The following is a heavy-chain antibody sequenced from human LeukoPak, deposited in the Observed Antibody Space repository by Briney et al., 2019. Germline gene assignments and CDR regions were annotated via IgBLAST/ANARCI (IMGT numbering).Heavy chain of an antibody. CDR3: ARGVWTLGPPLFDY. CDR1: GGSISSSSYY. V-gene: IGHV4-39*07. Sequence: SETLSLTCTVSGGSISSSSYYWGWIRQPPGKGLEWIASVYYTGFPYYNPSLKSRVTISIDTSKNQFSLKLSSATAADTAVYYCARGVWTLGPPLFDYWGQGTLVTVSS. J-gene: IGHJ4*02. CDR2: VYYTGFP. D-gene: IGHD7-27*01.